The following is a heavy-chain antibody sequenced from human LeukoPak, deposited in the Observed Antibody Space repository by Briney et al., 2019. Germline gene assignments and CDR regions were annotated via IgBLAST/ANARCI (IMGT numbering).Heavy chain of an antibody. V-gene: IGHV4-59*08. CDR2: IYYSGST. CDR3: ARHRFGEFDY. J-gene: IGHJ4*02. Sequence: SETLSLTCTVSVGSISSYYWSWIRQPPGKGREWIGYIYYSGSTNYNPSLKSRVTISVDTSKNQFSLKLSSVTAADTAVYYCARHRFGEFDYWGQGTLVTVSS. CDR1: VGSISSYY. D-gene: IGHD3-10*01.